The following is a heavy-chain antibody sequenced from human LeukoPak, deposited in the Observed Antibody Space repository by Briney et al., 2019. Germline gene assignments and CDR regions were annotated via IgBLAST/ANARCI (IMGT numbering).Heavy chain of an antibody. Sequence: SETLSLTCAVSGYSISSGYYWGWIRQPPGKGLEWIGSIYHSGSTYYNPSLKSRVTISVDTSKNQFSLKLSSVTAADTAVYYCASLLITTVTTGPFDYWGQGTLVTVSS. CDR2: IYHSGST. V-gene: IGHV4-38-2*01. D-gene: IGHD4-11*01. CDR1: GYSISSGYY. CDR3: ASLLITTVTTGPFDY. J-gene: IGHJ4*02.